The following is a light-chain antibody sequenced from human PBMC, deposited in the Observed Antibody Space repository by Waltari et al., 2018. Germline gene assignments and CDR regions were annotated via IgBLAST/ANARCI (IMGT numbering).Light chain of an antibody. J-gene: IGKJ1*01. V-gene: IGKV3-15*01. CDR1: QSLSTN. CDR2: GAS. Sequence: EIVMTQSPATLSVSPGERATLSCRASQSLSTNLAWYQQKPGQAPRLLIYGASTRATGITARFSGSGSGTEFTLTISSMQSEDFAIYHCQQYNSWPRTFGQGTKVEIK. CDR3: QQYNSWPRT.